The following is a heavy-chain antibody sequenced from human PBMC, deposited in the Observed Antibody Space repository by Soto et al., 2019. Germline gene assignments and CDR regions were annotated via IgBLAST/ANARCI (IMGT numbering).Heavy chain of an antibody. CDR3: AKYQRHFDY. CDR1: GFTFSSYV. V-gene: IGHV3-23*01. Sequence: GGSLRLSCAASGFTFSSYVMSWVRQAPGKGREWVSAIVGSGGSTYFADSVKGRFTISRDNSKNTLYLQMTSLRAEDTAVYYCAKYQRHFDYWGQGALVTVSS. CDR2: IVGSGGST. J-gene: IGHJ4*02.